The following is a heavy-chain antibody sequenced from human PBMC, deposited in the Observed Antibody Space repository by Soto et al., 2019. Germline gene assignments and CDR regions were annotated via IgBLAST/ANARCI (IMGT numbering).Heavy chain of an antibody. CDR2: INPNSGGT. J-gene: IGHJ3*02. D-gene: IGHD3-10*01. CDR3: AMRILCFGELLERDAFDI. CDR1: GNTFTGYY. V-gene: IGHV1-2*02. Sequence: ASGTVCCGASGNTFTGYYKSWVRQAPGQGLEWMGWINPNSGGTNYAQKFQGRVTMTRDTSISTAYMELSRLRSDDTAVYYCAMRILCFGELLERDAFDIWGQGTMGNVSS.